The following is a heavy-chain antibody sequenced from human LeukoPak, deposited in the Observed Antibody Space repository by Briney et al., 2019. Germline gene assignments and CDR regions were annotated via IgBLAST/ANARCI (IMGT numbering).Heavy chain of an antibody. V-gene: IGHV3-53*01. J-gene: IGHJ5*02. CDR2: IYSGGST. CDR3: AKGSIAKSDWFDP. D-gene: IGHD6-13*01. CDR1: GFTISSNY. Sequence: GGSLRLSCVGSGFTISSNYMSWVRQAPGKGLEWVSVIYSGGSTYYADSVKGRFTISRDNSKNTLYLQMNSLRAEDTAVYYCAKGSIAKSDWFDPWGQGTLVTVSS.